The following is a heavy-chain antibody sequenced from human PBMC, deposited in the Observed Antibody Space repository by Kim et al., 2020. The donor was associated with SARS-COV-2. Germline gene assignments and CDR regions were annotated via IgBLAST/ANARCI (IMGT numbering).Heavy chain of an antibody. D-gene: IGHD2-15*01. CDR3: AREARGYCSGGSCYDWFDP. J-gene: IGHJ5*02. CDR1: GFTFSDYY. CDR2: ISSSGSTI. Sequence: GGSLRLSCAASGFTFSDYYMSWIRQAPGKGLELVSYISSSGSTIYYADSVKGRFTISRDNAKNSLYLQMNSLRAEDTAVYYCAREARGYCSGGSCYDWFDPWGQGTLVTVSS. V-gene: IGHV3-11*01.